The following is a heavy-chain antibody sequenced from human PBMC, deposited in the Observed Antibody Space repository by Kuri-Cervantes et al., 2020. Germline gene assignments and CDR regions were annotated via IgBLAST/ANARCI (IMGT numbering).Heavy chain of an antibody. CDR1: GFSLNTSGVG. V-gene: IGHV2-70*01. Sequence: SGPTLVKPTQTLTLTCTFSGFSLNTSGVGVGWIRQPPGKALEWLALIDWDDDKYYSTSLKTRLTISKDTSKNQVVLTMTNMDPVDTATYYCARIITGYSSGWFTFDYWGQGTLVTVSS. J-gene: IGHJ4*02. CDR2: IDWDDDK. CDR3: ARIITGYSSGWFTFDY. D-gene: IGHD6-19*01.